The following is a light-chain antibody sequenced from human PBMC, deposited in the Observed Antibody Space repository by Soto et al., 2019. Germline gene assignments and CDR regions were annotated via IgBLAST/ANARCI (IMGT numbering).Light chain of an antibody. V-gene: IGKV1-5*03. CDR2: KAS. J-gene: IGKJ1*01. Sequence: DIQMTQSPSTLSASVGDRVTITCRASQSISYWLAWYQQKPGKAPKVLIHKASSLESGVPSRFSGSGFGTEFTLTISSLQPDDFATYYCQQYDSYSITFGQGTKVEI. CDR1: QSISYW. CDR3: QQYDSYSIT.